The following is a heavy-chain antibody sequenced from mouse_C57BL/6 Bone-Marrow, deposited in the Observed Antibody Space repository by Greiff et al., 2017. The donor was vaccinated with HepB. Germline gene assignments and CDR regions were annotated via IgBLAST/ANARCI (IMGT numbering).Heavy chain of an antibody. J-gene: IGHJ4*01. CDR1: GYTFTSYW. V-gene: IGHV1-55*01. D-gene: IGHD2-5*01. CDR2: IYPGSGST. Sequence: VQLQQSGAELVKPGASVKMSCKASGYTFTSYWITWVKQRPGQGLEWIGDIYPGSGSTNYNEKFKSKATLTVDTSSSTAYMQLSSLTSEDSAVYYCARPASNYGYAMDYWGQGTSVTVSS. CDR3: ARPASNYGYAMDY.